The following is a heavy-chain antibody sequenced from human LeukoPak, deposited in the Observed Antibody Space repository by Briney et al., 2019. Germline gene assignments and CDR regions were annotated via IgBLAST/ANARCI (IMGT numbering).Heavy chain of an antibody. CDR2: IAYDGSGA. Sequence: GGSLRLSCAGSGFTFGGYGMHWFRQTPGKGLEWVAVIAYDGSGAFYADSVKGRFTISRDNSKNTMSVQMDDLRAEDTAVYYCTRYNNDHFDYWGQGTLVTVSS. J-gene: IGHJ4*02. V-gene: IGHV3-33*01. CDR3: TRYNNDHFDY. CDR1: GFTFGGYG. D-gene: IGHD1-14*01.